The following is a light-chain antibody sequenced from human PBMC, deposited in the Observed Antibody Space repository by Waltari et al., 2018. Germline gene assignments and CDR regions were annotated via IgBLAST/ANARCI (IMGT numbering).Light chain of an antibody. J-gene: IGKJ2*01. V-gene: IGKV1-5*03. CDR2: MAS. CDR3: QQYSSFST. CDR1: QSVGTW. Sequence: DIQMTQSPSTLSASVGDRVTISCRGSQSVGTWLAWYQQKPGKAPKLLIYMASSLESGVPSRFSGSGSGREFTLTISSLQPDDFATYSCQQYSSFSTFGQGTKVDI.